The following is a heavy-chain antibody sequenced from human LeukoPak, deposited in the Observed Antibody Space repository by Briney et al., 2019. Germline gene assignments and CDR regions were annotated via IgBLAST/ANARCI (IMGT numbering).Heavy chain of an antibody. CDR3: ARDRVYGMDV. Sequence: SETLSLTCTVSGGSISSYYWSWIRQPPGKGLEWIGYIYYSGSTNYNPSLKSRVTISVDTSKNQFSLKLSSVTAADTAVYYCARDRVYGMDVWGQGTAVTVSS. J-gene: IGHJ6*02. V-gene: IGHV4-59*01. CDR1: GGSISSYY. CDR2: IYYSGST.